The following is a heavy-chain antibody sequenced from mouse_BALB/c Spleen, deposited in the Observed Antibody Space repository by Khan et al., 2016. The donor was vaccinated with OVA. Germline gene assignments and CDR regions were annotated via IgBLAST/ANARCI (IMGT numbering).Heavy chain of an antibody. Sequence: QVQLQQSGAELVKPGASVKLSCKASGYTFTSYYLYWVKQRPGQGLDWIGEINPSNGGTNFNEKFKSKATLTVDKSSSTAYMQLSSLTSEDSAVYYCIRSGYGSFAYWGQGTLVTVSA. CDR3: IRSGYGSFAY. CDR2: INPSNGGT. J-gene: IGHJ3*01. V-gene: IGHV1S81*02. D-gene: IGHD2-2*01. CDR1: GYTFTSYY.